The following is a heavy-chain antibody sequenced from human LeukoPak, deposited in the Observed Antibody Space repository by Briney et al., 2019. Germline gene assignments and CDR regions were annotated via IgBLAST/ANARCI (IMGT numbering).Heavy chain of an antibody. V-gene: IGHV4-34*01. J-gene: IGHJ3*02. CDR2: INHSGST. Sequence: ASETLSLTCAVYGGSFSGYYWSWIRQPPGKGLEWIGEINHSGSTNCNPSLQIRLTISEDTSKHQFPLKLRSVTAADTAVYYCARGGRDYDFGSGPRAFDIWGQGTMVTVSS. CDR3: ARGGRDYDFGSGPRAFDI. D-gene: IGHD3-3*01. CDR1: GGSFSGYY.